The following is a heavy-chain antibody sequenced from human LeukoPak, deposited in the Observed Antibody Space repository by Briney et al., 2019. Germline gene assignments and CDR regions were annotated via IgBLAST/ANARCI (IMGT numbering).Heavy chain of an antibody. V-gene: IGHV3-48*03. D-gene: IGHD2-8*02. CDR2: ISSSGSTK. CDR3: ATYRQVLLPFES. CDR1: GFTFSSFE. J-gene: IGHJ4*02. Sequence: GGSLRLSCAVSGFTFSSFEMNWVRLAPGKGLEWVSYISSSGSTKYYADSVRGRFTISRDNSKSTLSLQMNSLRAEDTAIYYCATYRQVLLPFESWGQGTLVTVSP.